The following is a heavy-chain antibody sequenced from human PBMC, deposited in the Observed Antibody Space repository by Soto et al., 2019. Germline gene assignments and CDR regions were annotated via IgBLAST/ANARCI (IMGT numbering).Heavy chain of an antibody. CDR3: AREVGATYGFASYYFDY. Sequence: SETLSLTCTVSGGSISSGDYYWSWIRQPPGKGLEWIGYIYYSGSTYYNPSLKSRVTISVDTSKNQFSLKLSSATAADTAVYYCAREVGATYGFASYYFDYWGQGTLVTVSS. CDR2: IYYSGST. J-gene: IGHJ4*02. V-gene: IGHV4-30-4*01. CDR1: GGSISSGDYY. D-gene: IGHD1-26*01.